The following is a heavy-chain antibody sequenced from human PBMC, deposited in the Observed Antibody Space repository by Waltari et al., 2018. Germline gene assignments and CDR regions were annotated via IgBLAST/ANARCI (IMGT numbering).Heavy chain of an antibody. CDR1: GCTFDDYA. D-gene: IGHD2-15*01. V-gene: IGHV3-9*03. J-gene: IGHJ2*01. Sequence: EVQLVESGGGLVQPGRYLRLSCAAFGCTFDDYAMHWVRQAPGKGRGWVSGISWSSGSRGYPDSVKGRLAISRDKAKTSLYLQMNSLRAEDMALYYCAKDQSPFCSGSSASEYFDLWGRGTLVTVSS. CDR2: ISWSSGSR. CDR3: AKDQSPFCSGSSASEYFDL.